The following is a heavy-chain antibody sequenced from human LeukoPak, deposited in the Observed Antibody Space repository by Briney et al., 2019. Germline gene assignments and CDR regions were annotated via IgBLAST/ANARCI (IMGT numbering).Heavy chain of an antibody. J-gene: IGHJ3*02. V-gene: IGHV4-59*08. CDR1: GGSISSYY. D-gene: IGHD3-3*01. CDR3: ARLKLALGHFTIFGVVTPDAFDI. Sequence: SETLSLTCTVSGGSISSYYWSWIRQPPGKGLEWIGYIYYSGSTNYNPSLKSRVTISVDTSKNQFSLKLSSVTAADTAVCYCARLKLALGHFTIFGVVTPDAFDIWGQGTMVTVSS. CDR2: IYYSGST.